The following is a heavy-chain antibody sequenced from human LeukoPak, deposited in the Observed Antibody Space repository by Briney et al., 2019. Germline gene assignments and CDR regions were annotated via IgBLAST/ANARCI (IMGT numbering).Heavy chain of an antibody. CDR3: ARVARLDAFDI. J-gene: IGHJ3*02. D-gene: IGHD2-21*02. Sequence: ASVKVSCKASGYTFTSYYMHWVRQAPGQGLEWMGIINPSGGSTSYAQKFQGRVTMTRDTSTSTVYKELSSLRSEDTAVYYCARVARLDAFDIWGQGTMVTVSS. V-gene: IGHV1-46*01. CDR1: GYTFTSYY. CDR2: INPSGGST.